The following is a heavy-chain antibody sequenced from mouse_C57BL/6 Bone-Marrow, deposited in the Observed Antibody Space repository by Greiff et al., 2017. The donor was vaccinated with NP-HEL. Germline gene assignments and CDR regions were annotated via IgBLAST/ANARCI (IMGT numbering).Heavy chain of an antibody. D-gene: IGHD2-4*01. V-gene: IGHV1-64*01. Sequence: QVQLQQSGAELVKPGASVKLSCKASGYTFTSYWMHWVKQRPGQGLEWIGMIHPNSGSTNYNEKFKSKATLTVDKSSSTAYMQLSSLTSEDSAVYYCARSDYDYDGAYWGQGTLVTVSA. CDR1: GYTFTSYW. CDR3: ARSDYDYDGAY. J-gene: IGHJ3*01. CDR2: IHPNSGST.